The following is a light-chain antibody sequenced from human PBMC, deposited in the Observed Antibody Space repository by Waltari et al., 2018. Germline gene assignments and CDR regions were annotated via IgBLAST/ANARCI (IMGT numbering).Light chain of an antibody. CDR1: QSLVYTDGNTY. CDR2: KVS. CDR3: MQGIHWPFT. J-gene: IGKJ3*01. Sequence: DVVMTQSPLSLPVTLGQPASISCRSGQSLVYTDGNTYLSWFQQRPGQSPRRLIYKVSNRDSGVPERFSGSGSGTDFTLKISGLEAEDIGIYYCMQGIHWPFTFGPGTKVDIK. V-gene: IGKV2-30*01.